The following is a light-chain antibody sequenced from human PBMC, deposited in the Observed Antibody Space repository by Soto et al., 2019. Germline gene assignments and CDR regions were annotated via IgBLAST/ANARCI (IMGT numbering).Light chain of an antibody. CDR1: QSVSSSY. V-gene: IGKV3-20*01. J-gene: IGKJ4*01. CDR2: GAS. CDR3: QQYGSPPST. Sequence: IVLTQSPGTLPLSPGERATLSCRASQSVSSSYLAWYQQKPGQAPRLLIYGASSRATGIPDRFSGSGSGTDFTLTISRLEPEDFAVYYCQQYGSPPSTFGGGTKVEIK.